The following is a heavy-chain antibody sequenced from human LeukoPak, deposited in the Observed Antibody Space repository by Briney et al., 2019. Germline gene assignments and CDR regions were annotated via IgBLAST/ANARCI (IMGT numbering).Heavy chain of an antibody. CDR1: GGSISSGSYY. CDR2: IYYSGST. CDR3: ARVVTGGYDFWSGYPDY. V-gene: IGHV4-61*10. J-gene: IGHJ4*02. D-gene: IGHD3-3*01. Sequence: PSQTLSLTCTVSGGSISSGSYYWSWIRQPAGKGLEWIGYIYYSGSTNYNPSLKSRVTISVDTSKNQFSLKLSSVTAADTAVYYCARVVTGGYDFWSGYPDYWGQGTLVTVSS.